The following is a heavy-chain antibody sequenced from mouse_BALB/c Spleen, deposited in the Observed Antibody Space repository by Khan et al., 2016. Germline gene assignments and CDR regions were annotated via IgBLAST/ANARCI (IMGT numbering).Heavy chain of an antibody. V-gene: IGHV4-1*02. Sequence: EGQLVESGGGLVQPGGSLKLSCAASGFDFSRYWMSWVRQAPGKGLEWIGEINPDSSTINYTPSLKDKFIISRDNAKNTLYLQRSKVRSEDTALYYCARLHYYGRFAYWGQGTLVTVSA. D-gene: IGHD1-2*01. CDR2: INPDSSTI. CDR1: GFDFSRYW. CDR3: ARLHYYGRFAY. J-gene: IGHJ3*01.